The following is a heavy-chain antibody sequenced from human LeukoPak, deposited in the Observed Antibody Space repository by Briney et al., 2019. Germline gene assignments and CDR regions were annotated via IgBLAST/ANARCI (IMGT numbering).Heavy chain of an antibody. J-gene: IGHJ5*02. CDR3: ARVRAYGDSVSLWFDP. CDR1: GVTFSSYY. CDR2: IYYSGST. Sequence: ASESLSLTCTASGVTFSSYYLSWVRQPPGKGLEWVAYIYYSGSTIYNPSLKSRVTISVDTSKNPLSLKLSSVTAADTAVYYCARVRAYGDSVSLWFDPWGQGTLVTVSS. D-gene: IGHD4-17*01. V-gene: IGHV4-59*01.